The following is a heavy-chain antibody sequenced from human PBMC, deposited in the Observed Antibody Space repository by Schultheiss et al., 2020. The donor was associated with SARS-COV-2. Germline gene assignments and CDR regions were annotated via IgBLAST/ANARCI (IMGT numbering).Heavy chain of an antibody. Sequence: GGSLRLSCAASGFAFSSYVLHWVRRAPGKGPEWVSAIGTGGDTYYADSVMGRFTISRDNAKKSLYLQMNSLIAEDTAVYYCAKALTDITMIVVVISPYFDYWGQGTLVTVSS. V-gene: IGHV3-47*02. CDR2: IGTGGDT. J-gene: IGHJ4*02. CDR3: AKALTDITMIVVVISPYFDY. CDR1: GFAFSSYV. D-gene: IGHD3-22*01.